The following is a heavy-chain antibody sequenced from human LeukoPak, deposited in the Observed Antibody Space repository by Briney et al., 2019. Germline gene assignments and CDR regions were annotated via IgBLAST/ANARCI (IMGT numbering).Heavy chain of an antibody. CDR1: ACYFANYW. J-gene: IGHJ2*01. V-gene: IGHV5-10-1*01. Sequence: GESLQISCKGSACYFANYWISWVRQMPGKGLEWMGRIDPSDSYTDYSPSFQGHVTLSVDKSINTAYLQWSGLKASDTATYYWARDQSGGSTFWYFDLWGRGTLVTVSS. D-gene: IGHD2-2*01. CDR3: ARDQSGGSTFWYFDL. CDR2: IDPSDSYT.